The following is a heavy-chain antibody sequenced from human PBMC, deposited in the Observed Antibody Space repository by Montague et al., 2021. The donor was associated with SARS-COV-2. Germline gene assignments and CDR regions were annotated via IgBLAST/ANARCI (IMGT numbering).Heavy chain of an antibody. V-gene: IGHV4-31*03. J-gene: IGHJ5*02. CDR1: GGSISSGAFY. D-gene: IGHD6-13*01. Sequence: TLSLTCTVSGGSISSGAFYWGWIRQNAGKGLEWIGYILYNGSFYYNPSLKSRVTISMDTSKNQFSLNVTSVTAADTAVYFCAGVPSSWPASNWFDPWGQGTLVTVSS. CDR2: ILYNGSF. CDR3: AGVPSSWPASNWFDP.